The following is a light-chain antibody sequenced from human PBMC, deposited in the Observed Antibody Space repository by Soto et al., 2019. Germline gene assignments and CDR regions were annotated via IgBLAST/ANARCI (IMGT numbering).Light chain of an antibody. J-gene: IGLJ1*01. CDR1: SSNIGAGYY. V-gene: IGLV1-40*01. CDR3: QSYDSSLSVYV. Sequence: QSVLTQPPSVSGAPGQRVTISCTGSSSNIGAGYYVRGYQQLPGTAPKLLIYGNSNRPSGVPDRFSGSKSGTSASLDITGLQAEDEADYYCQSYDSSLSVYVFGTGSKLTV. CDR2: GNS.